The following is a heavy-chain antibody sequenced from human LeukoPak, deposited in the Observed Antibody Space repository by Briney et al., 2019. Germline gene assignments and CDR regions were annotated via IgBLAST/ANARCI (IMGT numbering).Heavy chain of an antibody. CDR2: INQSGRA. J-gene: IGHJ4*02. V-gene: IGHV4-34*01. CDR3: AREAYCGGDCSLHLDY. CDR1: GGSFTGYY. D-gene: IGHD2-21*02. Sequence: EASETLSLTCAVYGGSFTGYYWSWIRQPPGKGLEWIGEINQSGRAKYNPSLKSRGTILVDPSKNQFSLTLTSVTAADTAVYYCAREAYCGGDCSLHLDYWGQGTLVTVSS.